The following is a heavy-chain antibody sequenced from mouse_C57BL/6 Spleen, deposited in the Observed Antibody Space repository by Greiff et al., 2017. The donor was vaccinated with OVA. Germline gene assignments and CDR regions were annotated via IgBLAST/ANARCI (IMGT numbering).Heavy chain of an antibody. CDR1: GYTFTSYG. D-gene: IGHD1-1*01. CDR2: IYPRSGNT. Sequence: VQLVESGAELARPGASVKLSCKASGYTFTSYGISWVKQRTGQGLEWIGEIYPRSGNTYYNEKFKGKATLTADKSSSTAYMELRSLTSEDSAVYFCARYTTVVAHFDYWGQGTTLTVSS. CDR3: ARYTTVVAHFDY. J-gene: IGHJ2*01. V-gene: IGHV1-81*01.